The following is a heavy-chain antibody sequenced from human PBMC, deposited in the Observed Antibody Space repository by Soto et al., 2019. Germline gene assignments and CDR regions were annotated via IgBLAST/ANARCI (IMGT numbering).Heavy chain of an antibody. J-gene: IGHJ5*02. Sequence: QVQLVQSGAEVKKPGASVNVSCKASGYTFTSYGISWVRQAPGQGPEWMGWSSAYNGNTNYAQQLQGRVAMTTDTSMSTAYMELRSLRSDDTAVYYCTRVLCRVATIRAQYNWFDPWCQQTPVTVSS. CDR2: SSAYNGNT. V-gene: IGHV1-18*04. CDR1: GYTFTSYG. D-gene: IGHD5-12*01. CDR3: TRVLCRVATIRAQYNWFDP.